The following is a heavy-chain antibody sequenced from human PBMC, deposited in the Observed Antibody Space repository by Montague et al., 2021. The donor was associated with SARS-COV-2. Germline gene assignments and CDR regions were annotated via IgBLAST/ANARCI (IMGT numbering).Heavy chain of an antibody. D-gene: IGHD2-8*01. CDR3: ARQSQAEFVLVVDTMGGWFDP. CDR2: IYYSGST. V-gene: IGHV4-39*01. CDR1: GGSISSSTYF. J-gene: IGHJ5*02. Sequence: SETLSLTCTVSGGSISSSTYFWGWIRQPPGKGLVWIGSIYYSGSTXYNPSRKSRVTISVDTSKNQFSLKLSSVTAADTAVYYCARQSQAEFVLVVDTMGGWFDPWGQGTLVTVSS.